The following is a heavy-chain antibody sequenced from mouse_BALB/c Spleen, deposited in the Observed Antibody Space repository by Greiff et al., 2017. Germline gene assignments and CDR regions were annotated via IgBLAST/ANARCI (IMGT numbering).Heavy chain of an antibody. CDR1: GYTFTSYY. V-gene: IGHV1S81*02. CDR3: TRAYGRYFDV. CDR2: INPSNGGT. Sequence: VQLQQPGAELVKPGASVKLSCKASGYTFTSYYMYWVKQRPGQGLEWIGGINPSNGGTNFNEKFKSKATLTVDKSSSTAYMQLSSLTSEDSAVYYCTRAYGRYFDVWGAGTTVTVSS. D-gene: IGHD1-1*01. J-gene: IGHJ1*01.